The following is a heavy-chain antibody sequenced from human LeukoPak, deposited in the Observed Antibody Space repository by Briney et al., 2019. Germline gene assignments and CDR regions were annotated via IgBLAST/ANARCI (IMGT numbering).Heavy chain of an antibody. CDR3: ARHGVVVPAAIPGEIDY. CDR2: IYYSGST. D-gene: IGHD2-2*01. CDR1: GGSISSYY. J-gene: IGHJ4*02. Sequence: SSETLSLTCTVSGGSISSYYWSWIRQPPGKGLEWIGYIYYSGSTNYNPSLKSRVTISVDTSKNQFSLKLSSVTAADTAVYYCARHGVVVPAAIPGEIDYWGQGTLVTVSS. V-gene: IGHV4-59*01.